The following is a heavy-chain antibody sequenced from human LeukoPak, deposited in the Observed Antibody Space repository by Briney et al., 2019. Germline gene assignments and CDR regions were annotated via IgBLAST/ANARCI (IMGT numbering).Heavy chain of an antibody. Sequence: SETLSLTCTVSGYSISSGYYWGWLRQPPGRWLEWIGTIYHSGSTYYNPSLKSRVTISVDTSKNQFSLKLSSVTAADTAVYFCARGPYSYDSSGAFDIWGQGTMVTVSS. CDR1: GYSISSGYY. V-gene: IGHV4-38-2*02. CDR3: ARGPYSYDSSGAFDI. J-gene: IGHJ3*02. CDR2: IYHSGST. D-gene: IGHD3-22*01.